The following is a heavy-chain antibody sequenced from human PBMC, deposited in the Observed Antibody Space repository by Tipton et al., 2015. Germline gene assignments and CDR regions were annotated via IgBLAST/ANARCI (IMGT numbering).Heavy chain of an antibody. CDR1: GGSVSSATYY. CDR3: ARTGYCSRGSCSFNYFDF. J-gene: IGHJ4*02. Sequence: TLSLTCTVSGGSVSSATYYWSWVRQPPGKGLEWIAYVYYTGSTNYSPALKSRLTISMDTSKNQFSLKLSSVTVADTAVYYCARTGYCSRGSCSFNYFDFWGQGTLVTVSS. D-gene: IGHD2-15*01. V-gene: IGHV4-61*01. CDR2: VYYTGST.